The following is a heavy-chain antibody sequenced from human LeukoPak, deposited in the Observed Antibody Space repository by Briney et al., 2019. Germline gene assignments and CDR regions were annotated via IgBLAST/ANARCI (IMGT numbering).Heavy chain of an antibody. V-gene: IGHV1-8*01. CDR1: GYTFTSYE. J-gene: IGHJ3*02. D-gene: IGHD3-3*01. CDR3: ARARSEGSWSAYAFDI. CDR2: MNPNSGNS. Sequence: GASVKVSCKASGYTFTSYEINWVRQATGQGLEWMGWMNPNSGNSGHAQKFQGRVTITADESTSTAYMELSSLRSEDTAVYYCARARSEGSWSAYAFDIWGQGTMVTVSS.